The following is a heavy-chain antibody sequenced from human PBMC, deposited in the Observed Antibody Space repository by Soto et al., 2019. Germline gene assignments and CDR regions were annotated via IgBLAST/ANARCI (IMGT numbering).Heavy chain of an antibody. CDR1: GYTFTSYG. Sequence: QVHLVQSGAEVKKPGASVKVSCKASGYTFTSYGITWVRQAPGQGLEWMGWISAHNGNTDYAQKLQGRVIVTRETSTSTAYMELRSLRSDDTAVDYCARGRYGDYWGQGALVTVSS. D-gene: IGHD1-1*01. J-gene: IGHJ4*02. CDR3: ARGRYGDY. CDR2: ISAHNGNT. V-gene: IGHV1-18*01.